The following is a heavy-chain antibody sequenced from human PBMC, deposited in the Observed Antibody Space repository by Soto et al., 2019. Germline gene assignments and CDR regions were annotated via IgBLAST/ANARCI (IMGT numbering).Heavy chain of an antibody. CDR1: GGTFSSYA. CDR2: IIPIFGTA. D-gene: IGHD3-22*01. Sequence: QVQLVQSGAEVKKPGSSVKVSCKASGGTFSSYAISWVRQAPGQGLEWMGGIIPIFGTANYAQKFQGRVTSTADESTSTADMELSSLRSEDTAVYYCARPFSGSKKRYYGMDVWGQGTTVTVSS. CDR3: ARPFSGSKKRYYGMDV. V-gene: IGHV1-69*12. J-gene: IGHJ6*02.